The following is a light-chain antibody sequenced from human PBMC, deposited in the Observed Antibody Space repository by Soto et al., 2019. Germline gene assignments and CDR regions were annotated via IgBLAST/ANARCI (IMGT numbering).Light chain of an antibody. Sequence: SYELTQPPSVSLAPGQAATITCGGDNVGTKSVHWYQQRPGQAPVLVIYDDRDRPSGIPERFSGSNSGNTATLAIARVEAEDEADYYCQVWDRNSDHAVFGGGTKLTVL. CDR2: DDR. V-gene: IGLV3-21*02. CDR1: NVGTKS. CDR3: QVWDRNSDHAV. J-gene: IGLJ2*01.